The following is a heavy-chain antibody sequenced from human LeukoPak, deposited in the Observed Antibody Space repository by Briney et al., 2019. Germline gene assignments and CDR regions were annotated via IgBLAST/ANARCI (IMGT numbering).Heavy chain of an antibody. CDR2: IDPNSGGT. CDR1: GYTFTGYY. CDR3: SNSDILTGNYPDV. D-gene: IGHD3-9*01. Sequence: ASVKVSCKASGYTFTGYYMHWVRQAPGQGLEWMGRIDPNSGGTNYAQKFQGRVTMTRDTSISTAYMELSRLRSDDTAVYYCSNSDILTGNYPDVWGKGTTVTVSS. V-gene: IGHV1-2*06. J-gene: IGHJ6*04.